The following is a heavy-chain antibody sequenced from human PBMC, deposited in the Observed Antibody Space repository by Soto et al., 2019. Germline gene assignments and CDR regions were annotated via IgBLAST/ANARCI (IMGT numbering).Heavy chain of an antibody. D-gene: IGHD3-22*01. Sequence: ASVKVSCKASGYTFTTYDINWVRQATGQGLEWMGWMSPYSGNTGFAQKFQGRVTITRDTSASTAYMELSSLRSEDTAVYYCARERARDYDSSGYYLYYYYGMDVWGQGTTVTSP. CDR1: GYTFTTYD. CDR3: ARERARDYDSSGYYLYYYYGMDV. V-gene: IGHV1-8*01. CDR2: MSPYSGNT. J-gene: IGHJ6*02.